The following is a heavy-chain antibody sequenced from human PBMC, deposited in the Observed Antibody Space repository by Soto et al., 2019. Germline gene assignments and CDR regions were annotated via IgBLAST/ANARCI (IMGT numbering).Heavy chain of an antibody. J-gene: IGHJ3*02. Sequence: GESLRLSCRASGFTFSSYRMHWARQPPGKGMEYVSDISSNGGRTYYATSVKGGFTISRDNSKNPLYLQMGSLRAEDMAVYYCARNYGGNSYAFDIWGQGTMVTVSS. D-gene: IGHD2-21*02. V-gene: IGHV3-64*01. CDR1: GFTFSSYR. CDR3: ARNYGGNSYAFDI. CDR2: ISSNGGRT.